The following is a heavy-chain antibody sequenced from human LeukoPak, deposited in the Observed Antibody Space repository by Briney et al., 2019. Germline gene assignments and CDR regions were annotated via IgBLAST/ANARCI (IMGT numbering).Heavy chain of an antibody. J-gene: IGHJ4*02. CDR3: AKDFPGYSSGWSSS. CDR2: INSGGGST. V-gene: IGHV3-23*01. Sequence: GGSLRLSCAASGFTFSDYAMTWVRQAPGKGPEWVSVINSGGGSTYYADSVKGRFTISRDNPKNTLYLQMKSLRDEDTAVYYCAKDFPGYSSGWSSSWGQGTLVTVSS. D-gene: IGHD6-19*01. CDR1: GFTFSDYA.